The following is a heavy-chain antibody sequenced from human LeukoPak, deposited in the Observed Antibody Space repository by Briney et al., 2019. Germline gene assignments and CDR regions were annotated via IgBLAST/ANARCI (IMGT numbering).Heavy chain of an antibody. CDR2: IYYSGST. D-gene: IGHD3-10*01. Sequence: SETLSLTCTVSGGSISSYYWSWIRQPPGKGLEWIGYIYYSGSTNYNPSLKSRVTISVDTSKNQFSLKLSSVTAADTAVYYCARDTYYYGSGSYRLDYWGQGTLVTVSS. J-gene: IGHJ4*02. CDR1: GGSISSYY. V-gene: IGHV4-59*01. CDR3: ARDTYYYGSGSYRLDY.